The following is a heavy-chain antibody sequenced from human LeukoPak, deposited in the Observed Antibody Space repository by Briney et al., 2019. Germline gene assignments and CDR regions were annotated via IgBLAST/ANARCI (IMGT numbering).Heavy chain of an antibody. V-gene: IGHV3-30*03. CDR1: GLTFSTYG. Sequence: PGGSLRLSCAASGLTFSTYGMHWVRQAPGKGLEWMAVISHDGSHKYYADSVKGRFTISRDNSKNTLYLQMNSLRPEDTAVYYCARDLKVGATILTLPGWFDPWGQGTLVTVSS. D-gene: IGHD1-26*01. CDR3: ARDLKVGATILTLPGWFDP. CDR2: ISHDGSHK. J-gene: IGHJ5*02.